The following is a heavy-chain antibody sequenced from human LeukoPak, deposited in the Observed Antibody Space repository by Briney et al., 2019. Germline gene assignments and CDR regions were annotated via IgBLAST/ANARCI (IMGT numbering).Heavy chain of an antibody. CDR2: INSDGSST. Sequence: PGGSLRLSCAASGFTFSSYWMHWARQAPGKGLVWVSRINSDGSSTSYADSVKGRFTISRDNAKNTLYLQMNSLRAEDTAVYYCARGTGTTVTTYYYYYMDVWGKGTTVTISS. V-gene: IGHV3-74*01. CDR3: ARGTGTTVTTYYYYYMDV. D-gene: IGHD4-17*01. J-gene: IGHJ6*03. CDR1: GFTFSSYW.